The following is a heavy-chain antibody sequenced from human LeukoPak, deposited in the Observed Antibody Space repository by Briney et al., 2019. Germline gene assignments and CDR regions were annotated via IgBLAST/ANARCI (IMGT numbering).Heavy chain of an antibody. CDR1: GFTFSSYE. V-gene: IGHV3-48*03. D-gene: IGHD5-24*01. J-gene: IGHJ4*02. CDR2: ISSSGSTI. Sequence: PGGSLRLSCAASGFTFSSYEMNWVRQAPGKGLEWVSYISSSGSTIYYADSVKGRFTISRDNAKNSLYPQMNSLRAEDTAVYYCARDGDGYNWGYYFDYWGLGTLVTVSS. CDR3: ARDGDGYNWGYYFDY.